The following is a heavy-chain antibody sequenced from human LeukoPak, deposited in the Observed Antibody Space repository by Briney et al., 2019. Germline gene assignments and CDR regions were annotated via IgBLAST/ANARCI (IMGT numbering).Heavy chain of an antibody. CDR1: GVSITSNY. CDR3: ARSSGHSYGDFDY. Sequence: SETLSLTCSVSGVSITSNYWSWIRQPPGKGLERIGYTHHSGSTSYNPSLKSRITISLDTSNNQFSLKLSSVTAADTAVYYCARSSGHSYGDFDYWGQGTLVTVSS. V-gene: IGHV4-59*01. D-gene: IGHD5-18*01. J-gene: IGHJ4*02. CDR2: THHSGST.